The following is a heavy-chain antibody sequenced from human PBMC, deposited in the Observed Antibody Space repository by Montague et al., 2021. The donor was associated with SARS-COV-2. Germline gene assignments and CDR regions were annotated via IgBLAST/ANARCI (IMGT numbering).Heavy chain of an antibody. CDR3: ARGKGRSPDAFDI. D-gene: IGHD2-15*01. CDR2: IYYSGNL. J-gene: IGHJ3*02. CDR1: GGSISTYY. V-gene: IGHV4-59*01. Sequence: SETLSLTCTVSGGSISTYYWSWIRQSPGKGLEWIGYIYYSGNLNYNPSLTSRLSMSVDTSKNQFSLELSSVTAADTAVFFCARGKGRSPDAFDIWRQGITVTVSS.